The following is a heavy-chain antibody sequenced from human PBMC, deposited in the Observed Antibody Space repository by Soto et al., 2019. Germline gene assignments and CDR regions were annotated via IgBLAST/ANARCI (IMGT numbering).Heavy chain of an antibody. Sequence: EVQLLESGGGVVQPGGSLRLSCVASGFTFSTYAMHWVRQAPGKGLEWVSAITASGSSTYYASSVKGRFTISRDKSKNTVYLQMNGLRVDDTAVYYCARIVPLDYWGQGTLVTVSS. CDR1: GFTFSTYA. CDR3: ARIVPLDY. CDR2: ITASGSST. J-gene: IGHJ4*02. V-gene: IGHV3-23*01. D-gene: IGHD3-16*02.